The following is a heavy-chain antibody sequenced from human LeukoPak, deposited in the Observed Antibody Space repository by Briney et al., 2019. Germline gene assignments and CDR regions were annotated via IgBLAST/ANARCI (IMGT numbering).Heavy chain of an antibody. CDR1: GFTFSSYA. Sequence: GGSLRLSCAASGFTFSSYAMSWVRQAPGKGLEWVSAISGSGGSTYYADSEKGRFTISRDNSKNTLYLQMNSLRAEDTAVYYCANTDKTGPGYYGMDVWGQGTTVTVSS. D-gene: IGHD1-1*01. J-gene: IGHJ6*02. CDR2: ISGSGGST. CDR3: ANTDKTGPGYYGMDV. V-gene: IGHV3-23*01.